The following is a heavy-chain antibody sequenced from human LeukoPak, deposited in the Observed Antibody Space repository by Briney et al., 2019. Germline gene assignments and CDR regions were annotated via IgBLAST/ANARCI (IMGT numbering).Heavy chain of an antibody. CDR2: IIHNFGTA. V-gene: IGHV1-69*05. J-gene: IGHJ5*02. CDR1: GGTFSSYA. CDR3: ARAGITMVRGVLTYNWFDP. Sequence: ASVRVSCKASGGTFSSYAISWVRQAPGQGLEWMGGIIHNFGTANYAQKFQGRVTITTAESTSTAYMELSSLRSEDTAVYYCARAGITMVRGVLTYNWFDPWGQGTLVTVSS. D-gene: IGHD3-10*01.